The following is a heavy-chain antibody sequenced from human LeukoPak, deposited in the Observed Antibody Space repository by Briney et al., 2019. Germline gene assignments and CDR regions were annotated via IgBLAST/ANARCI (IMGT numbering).Heavy chain of an antibody. CDR2: ISSSSSYI. D-gene: IGHD3-10*01. V-gene: IGHV3-21*05. Sequence: KPGGSLRLSCVASGLTVSSYSMNWVRQAPGKGLEWVSYISSSSSYIYYADSVKGRFTISRDNAKNSLYLQMNSLRAEDTAVYYCARESVTMVRGVHYYFDYWGQGTLVTVSS. J-gene: IGHJ4*02. CDR3: ARESVTMVRGVHYYFDY. CDR1: GLTVSSYS.